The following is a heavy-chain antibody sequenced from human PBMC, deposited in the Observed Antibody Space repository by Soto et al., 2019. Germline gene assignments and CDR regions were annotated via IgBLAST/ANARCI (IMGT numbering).Heavy chain of an antibody. CDR3: AQQQDLYFDS. D-gene: IGHD6-13*01. CDR2: IIPILNIA. CDR1: GGTFSTYT. Sequence: VQLVQSGAEVKKPGSSVKGSCKASGGTFSTYTLSWVRPAPGQGLEWMGRIIPILNIATYAQNFQGRVTITADKSMGTASMELSSLRSDDTAVYYCAQQQDLYFDSWGQGTLVTVSS. V-gene: IGHV1-69*02. J-gene: IGHJ4*02.